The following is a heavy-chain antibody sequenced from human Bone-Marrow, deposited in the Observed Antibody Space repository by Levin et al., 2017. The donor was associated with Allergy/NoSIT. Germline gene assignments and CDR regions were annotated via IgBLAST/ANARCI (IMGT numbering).Heavy chain of an antibody. D-gene: IGHD6-6*01. J-gene: IGHJ6*02. V-gene: IGHV1-69*01. CDR2: IIPIFGTA. CDR1: GGTFSSYA. CDR3: ARVGSSIAARLSRTYYDYGMDV. Sequence: KISCKASGGTFSSYAISWVRQAPGQGLEWMGGIIPIFGTANYAQKFQGRVTITADESTSTAYMELSSLRSEDTAVYYCARVGSSIAARLSRTYYDYGMDVWGQGTTVTVSS.